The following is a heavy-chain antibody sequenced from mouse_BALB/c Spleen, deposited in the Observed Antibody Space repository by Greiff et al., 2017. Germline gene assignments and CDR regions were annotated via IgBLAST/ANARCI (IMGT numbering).Heavy chain of an antibody. CDR3: ARGRTDYYAMDY. J-gene: IGHJ4*01. V-gene: IGHV7-3*02. CDR2: IRNKANGYTT. CDR1: GFTFTDYY. Sequence: EVQGVESGGGLVQPGGSLRLSCATSGFTFTDYYMSWVRQPPGKALEWLGFIRNKANGYTTEYSASVKGRFTISRDNSQSILYLQMNTLRAEDSATYYCARGRTDYYAMDYWGQGTSVTVSS.